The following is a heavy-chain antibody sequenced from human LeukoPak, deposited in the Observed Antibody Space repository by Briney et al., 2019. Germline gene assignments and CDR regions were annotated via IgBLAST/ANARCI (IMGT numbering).Heavy chain of an antibody. J-gene: IGHJ4*02. CDR1: GGSISSRSYY. D-gene: IGHD3-22*01. Sequence: SETLSLTCTVSGGSISSRSYYWGWIRQPPGKGLEWIGSIYYSGSTYYNPSLQSRVTISVDTSKNQFSLKLSSVTAADTAIYYCARADSSSYYPQFDYWGQGTLVTVSS. CDR3: ARADSSSYYPQFDY. V-gene: IGHV4-39*01. CDR2: IYYSGST.